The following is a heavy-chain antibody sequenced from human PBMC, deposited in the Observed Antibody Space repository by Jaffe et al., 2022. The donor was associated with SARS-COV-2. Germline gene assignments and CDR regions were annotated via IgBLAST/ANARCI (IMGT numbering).Heavy chain of an antibody. D-gene: IGHD2-2*01. V-gene: IGHV3-48*02. CDR3: ARGGYCSSTSCPVKVWFDP. J-gene: IGHJ5*02. Sequence: EVQLVESGGGLVQPGGSLRLSCAASGFTFSSYTMNWVRQAPGKGLEWVSYISSSSSTIYYADSVKGRFTISRDNAKNSLYLQMNSLRDEDTAVYYCARGGYCSSTSCPVKVWFDPWGQGTLVTVSS. CDR1: GFTFSSYT. CDR2: ISSSSSTI.